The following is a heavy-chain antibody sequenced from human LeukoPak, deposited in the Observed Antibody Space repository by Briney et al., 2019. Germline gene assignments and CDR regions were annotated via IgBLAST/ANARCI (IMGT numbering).Heavy chain of an antibody. Sequence: PGGSLRLSCAASGFTFSAYDIHWVRQAPGKGLEWVAAVSYDGSKTYYADSVTGRFTISRDNSKNTLYLQMNSLRAEDTAVYYCARRLDLDYWGQGTLVTVSS. CDR3: ARRLDLDY. D-gene: IGHD3-9*01. CDR2: VSYDGSKT. CDR1: GFTFSAYD. J-gene: IGHJ4*02. V-gene: IGHV3-30*14.